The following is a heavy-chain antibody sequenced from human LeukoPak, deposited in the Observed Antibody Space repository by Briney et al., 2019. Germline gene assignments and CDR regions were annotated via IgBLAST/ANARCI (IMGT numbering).Heavy chain of an antibody. D-gene: IGHD3-3*01. V-gene: IGHV4-39*01. J-gene: IGHJ6*03. CDR3: ARRGHDFWSGYNYYYMDV. CDR1: GGSISSSSYY. Sequence: SETLSLTCTVSGGSISSSSYYWGWIRQTPGKGLEWIGSIYYKGSTYYNPSLKSRVTISVDTSKNQFSLKLSSVTAADTAVYYCARRGHDFWSGYNYYYMDVWGKGTTVTVSS. CDR2: IYYKGST.